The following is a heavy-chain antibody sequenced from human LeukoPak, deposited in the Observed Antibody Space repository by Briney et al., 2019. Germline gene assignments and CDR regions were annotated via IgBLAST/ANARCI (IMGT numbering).Heavy chain of an antibody. D-gene: IGHD4-23*01. V-gene: IGHV4-31*03. CDR2: ISYSGST. CDR1: GGSISSRGYY. J-gene: IGHJ4*02. Sequence: SETLSFTCTVSGGSISSRGYYWSWIRQHPGTSLEWIGYISYSGSTYYNPSLKSRVTISGDTSKNQFSLRLTSVSAADTAVYYCARDQNSGFGHWGQGTLVTVSS. CDR3: ARDQNSGFGH.